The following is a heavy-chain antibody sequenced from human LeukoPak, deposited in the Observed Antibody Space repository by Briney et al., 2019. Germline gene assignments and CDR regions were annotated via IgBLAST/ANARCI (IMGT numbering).Heavy chain of an antibody. J-gene: IGHJ5*02. D-gene: IGHD3-3*01. CDR2: IYHSGST. Sequence: SETLSLTCAVYGGSFSGYYWSWIRQPPGKGLEWIGEIYHSGSTNYNPSLKSRVTISVDKPKNQFSLKLSSVTAADTAVYYCARAYYDFWSGKTTTNPTGFDPWGQGTLVTVSS. CDR1: GGSFSGYY. V-gene: IGHV4-34*01. CDR3: ARAYYDFWSGKTTTNPTGFDP.